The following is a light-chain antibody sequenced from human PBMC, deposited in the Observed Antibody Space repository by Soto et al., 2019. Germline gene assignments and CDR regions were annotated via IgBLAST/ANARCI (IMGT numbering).Light chain of an antibody. CDR2: EVN. J-gene: IGLJ3*02. Sequence: QSALTQPASVSGSPGQSITISCTGTSSDVGGYNYVSWYQQHPGKAPKLMIYEVNNRPSGVSNRSSGSTSGNTASLTISWLQAEDEADYYCSSYKSSSTRVFGGGTKLTVL. V-gene: IGLV2-14*01. CDR1: SSDVGGYNY. CDR3: SSYKSSSTRV.